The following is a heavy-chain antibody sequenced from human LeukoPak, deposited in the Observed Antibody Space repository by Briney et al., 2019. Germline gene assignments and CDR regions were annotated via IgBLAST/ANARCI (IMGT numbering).Heavy chain of an antibody. J-gene: IGHJ5*02. Sequence: PGGSLRLSCAASGFTFSGSAVHWVRQSSGKGLEWVGQIDKKDKGYATATAYAASVKGRFTISRDDSINTAYLQMKSLKTEDTALYYCNRDSGTYNWFDPWGQGTLVTVSS. D-gene: IGHD1-26*01. V-gene: IGHV3-73*01. CDR3: NRDSGTYNWFDP. CDR2: IDKKDKGYATAT. CDR1: GFTFSGSA.